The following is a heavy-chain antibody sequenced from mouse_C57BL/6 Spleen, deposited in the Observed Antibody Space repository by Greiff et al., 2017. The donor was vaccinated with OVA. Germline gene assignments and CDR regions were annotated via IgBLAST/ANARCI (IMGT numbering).Heavy chain of an antibody. Sequence: QVQLKQPGAELVMPGASVKLSCKASGYTFTSYWMHWVKQRPGQGLEWIGEIDPSDSYTNYNQKFKGKSTLTVDKSSSTAYMQLSSLTSEDSAVYYCARITTVVDGYFDVWGTGTTVTVSS. CDR2: IDPSDSYT. CDR3: ARITTVVDGYFDV. D-gene: IGHD1-1*01. CDR1: GYTFTSYW. V-gene: IGHV1-69*01. J-gene: IGHJ1*03.